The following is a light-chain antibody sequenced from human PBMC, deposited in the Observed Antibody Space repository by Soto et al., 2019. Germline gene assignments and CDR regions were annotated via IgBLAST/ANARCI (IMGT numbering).Light chain of an antibody. Sequence: EIVLTQSPGTLSLSPGERATLSCRASQSVSSSYLAWYQQKPGQAPRLLIYGASSRAIGIADRFSGSGSGTDFTLTISRLEPEDFAVYYCQQYGSTPRTFGQGTKVDIK. CDR2: GAS. CDR3: QQYGSTPRT. CDR1: QSVSSSY. V-gene: IGKV3-20*01. J-gene: IGKJ1*01.